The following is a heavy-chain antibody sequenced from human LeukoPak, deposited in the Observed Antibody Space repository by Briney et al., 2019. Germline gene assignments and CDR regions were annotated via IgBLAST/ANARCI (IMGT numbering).Heavy chain of an antibody. D-gene: IGHD5-24*01. CDR3: ASARWDF. CDR2: IYYRGNT. V-gene: IGHV4-34*01. Sequence: SETQSLTCAVYGGSFSGYYWSRIRQPPGKGLEWVGEIYYRGNTNYNPSLKSRVTISVDTSQNQFSLKLISVTAADTAVYYCASARWDFWGQGVLVTVSS. J-gene: IGHJ4*02. CDR1: GGSFSGYY.